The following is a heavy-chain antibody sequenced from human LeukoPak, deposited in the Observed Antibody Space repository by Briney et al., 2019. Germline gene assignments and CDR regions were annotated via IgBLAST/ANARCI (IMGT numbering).Heavy chain of an antibody. CDR1: GFTVSGNY. D-gene: IGHD2-15*01. Sequence: GGSLRLSCAASGFTVSGNYMSWVRQAPGKGLEWVSVVHIGGQIYYADSVRGRFTISRDISTNTVSLQMNSLRAEDTALYYCAKGSGGYFVDLWGQGTLVTVSS. J-gene: IGHJ5*02. V-gene: IGHV3-66*01. CDR3: AKGSGGYFVDL. CDR2: VHIGGQI.